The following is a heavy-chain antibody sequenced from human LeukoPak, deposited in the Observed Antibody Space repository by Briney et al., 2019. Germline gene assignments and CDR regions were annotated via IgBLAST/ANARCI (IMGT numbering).Heavy chain of an antibody. CDR3: ARASAPGTVDY. J-gene: IGHJ4*02. CDR1: QFGFSVYW. CDR2: INEAGTEE. Sequence: GGSLRLSCAAPQFGFSVYWMSWVRQAPGKGLEWVANINEAGTEEFYVDSVEGRFTISRDNRKKLLYLQMNSLRVDDTAIYYCARASAPGTVDYWGQGTLVTVSS. V-gene: IGHV3-7*01.